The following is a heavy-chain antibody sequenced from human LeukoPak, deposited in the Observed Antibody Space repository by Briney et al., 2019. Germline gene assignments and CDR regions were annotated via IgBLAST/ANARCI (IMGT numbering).Heavy chain of an antibody. CDR1: GFTFSSYG. J-gene: IGHJ4*02. D-gene: IGHD3-22*01. Sequence: GGSLRLSCAAPGFTFSSYGMHWVRQAPGKGLEWVAVIWYDGSNKYYADSVKGRFTISRDNSKNTLYLQMNSLRAEDTAVYYCARDFYDSSGYYSYLDYWGQGTLVTVSS. CDR2: IWYDGSNK. V-gene: IGHV3-33*01. CDR3: ARDFYDSSGYYSYLDY.